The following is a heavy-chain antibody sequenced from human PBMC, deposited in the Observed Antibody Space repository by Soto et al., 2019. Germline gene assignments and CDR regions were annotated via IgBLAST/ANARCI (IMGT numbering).Heavy chain of an antibody. J-gene: IGHJ6*02. CDR1: GFTFSRHG. V-gene: IGHV3-33*01. CDR2: IWYDGSDK. D-gene: IGHD2-15*01. CDR3: ARDLVAARYYYYGRDV. Sequence: GGSLRLSCAASGFTFSRHGMHWVRQAPGKGLEWVAVIWYDGSDKDYADSVKGRFTISRDNSNNTLYLQMNSLRADDTAVYYCARDLVAARYYYYGRDVWAQGTTLTVSS.